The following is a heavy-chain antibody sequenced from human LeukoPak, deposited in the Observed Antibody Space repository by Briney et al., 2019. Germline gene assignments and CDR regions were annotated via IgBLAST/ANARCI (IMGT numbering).Heavy chain of an antibody. J-gene: IGHJ4*02. D-gene: IGHD1-26*01. CDR2: INPSGGST. CDR1: GYAFTSYY. CDR3: ARDPPVGAVDY. Sequence: ASVKVSCKASGYAFTSYYMHWVRQAPGQGLEWMGIINPSGGSTSYAQKFQGRVTMTRDTSTSTVYMELSSLRSEDTAAYYCARDPPVGAVDYWGQGTLVTVSS. V-gene: IGHV1-46*01.